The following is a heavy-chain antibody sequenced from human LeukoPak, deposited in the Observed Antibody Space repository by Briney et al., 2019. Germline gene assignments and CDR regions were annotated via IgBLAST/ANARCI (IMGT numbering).Heavy chain of an antibody. CDR3: VKSAGPFNLGDCSDY. Sequence: GGSLRLSCAASGFIFSTYAMSWVRQAPGKGLEWVSSTSGSGGYIYYADSVKGRFTISRDNSKNMLYLQMDSLRAEDTAVYYCVKSAGPFNLGDCSDYWGQGTLVTVSS. V-gene: IGHV3-23*01. CDR1: GFIFSTYA. J-gene: IGHJ4*02. CDR2: TSGSGGYI. D-gene: IGHD7-27*01.